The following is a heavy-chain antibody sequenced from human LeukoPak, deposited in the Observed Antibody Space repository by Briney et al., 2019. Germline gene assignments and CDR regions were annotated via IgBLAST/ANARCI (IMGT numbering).Heavy chain of an antibody. CDR2: IRYDGSNK. CDR1: GFTFSSYG. J-gene: IGHJ5*02. D-gene: IGHD6-19*01. CDR3: AKGRSSGWYGGQSWFDP. V-gene: IGHV3-30*02. Sequence: GGSLRLSCAASGFTFSSYGMHWVRQAPGKGLEWVAFIRYDGSNKYYADSVKGRFTISRDNSKNTLYLQMNSLRAEDTAVYYCAKGRSSGWYGGQSWFDPWGQGTLVTVSS.